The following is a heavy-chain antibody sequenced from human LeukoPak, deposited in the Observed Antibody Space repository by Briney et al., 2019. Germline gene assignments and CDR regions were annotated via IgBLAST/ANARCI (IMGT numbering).Heavy chain of an antibody. J-gene: IGHJ4*02. CDR3: ATAHHKYSGSSYFDY. D-gene: IGHD1-26*01. Sequence: SETLSLTCTVAGGSISSYYWSWIRQPAGKGLEWIGRIYTSGSTNYNPSLKSRVTMSVDTSKNQFSLKLSSVTAADTAVYYCATAHHKYSGSSYFDYWGQGTLVTVSS. CDR1: GGSISSYY. V-gene: IGHV4-4*07. CDR2: IYTSGST.